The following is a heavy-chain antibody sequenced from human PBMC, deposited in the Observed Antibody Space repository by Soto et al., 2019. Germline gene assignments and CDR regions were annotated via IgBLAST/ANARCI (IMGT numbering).Heavy chain of an antibody. J-gene: IGHJ6*03. CDR3: AGGFAAAGFNYYYYMDV. V-gene: IGHV3-66*01. Sequence: EVQLVESGGGLVQPGGSLRLSCAASGFTVSSNYMSWVRQAPGKGLEWVSVIYSGGSTYYADSVKGRFTISRDNSKNPLYLQMNSLRAEDTAVYYCAGGFAAAGFNYYYYMDVWGKGTTVTVSS. CDR2: IYSGGST. D-gene: IGHD6-13*01. CDR1: GFTVSSNY.